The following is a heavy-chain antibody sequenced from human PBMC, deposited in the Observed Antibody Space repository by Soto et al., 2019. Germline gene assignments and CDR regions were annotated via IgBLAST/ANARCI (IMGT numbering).Heavy chain of an antibody. CDR1: GFSVSSSH. V-gene: IGHV3-53*01. D-gene: IGHD3-10*01. J-gene: IGHJ5*02. CDR2: IYSGGAT. Sequence: EVQLVDSGGGLIQPGGSLRRSCAASGFSVSSSHMIWVRQAPGKGLGWVSVIYSGGATYYAVSVKGRFTISRDRSKNTVYLQMAGLRTEDTAVYHCAKLGPYGSESYSFRYNWIDPWGQGTLVTVSS. CDR3: AKLGPYGSESYSFRYNWIDP.